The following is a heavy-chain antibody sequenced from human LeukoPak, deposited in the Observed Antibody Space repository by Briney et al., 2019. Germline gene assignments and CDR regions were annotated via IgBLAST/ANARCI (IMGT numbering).Heavy chain of an antibody. V-gene: IGHV4-39*01. D-gene: IGHD6-19*01. CDR3: ATGYSSGWYYYYMDL. J-gene: IGHJ6*03. CDR2: IYYSGST. CDR1: GGSISSSRYY. Sequence: SETLSLTCTVSGGSISSSRYYWGWIRQPPGKGLEWIGSIYYSGSTYYNPSLKSRVTISVDTSKNQFSLKLSSVTAADTAVYYCATGYSSGWYYYYMDLWGKGTTVTVSS.